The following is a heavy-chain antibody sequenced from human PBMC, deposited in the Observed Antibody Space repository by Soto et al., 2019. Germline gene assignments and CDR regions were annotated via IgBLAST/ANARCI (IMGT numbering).Heavy chain of an antibody. Sequence: PGGSMRLSCAASGFTFSSYAMSWVRQAPGKGLEWVSAISGSGGSTYYAGSVKGRFTISRDNSKNTLYLQMNSLRAEDTAVYYCAKDFAMVRGGPLYWGQGTLVTVSS. CDR1: GFTFSSYA. V-gene: IGHV3-23*01. CDR3: AKDFAMVRGGPLY. D-gene: IGHD3-10*01. CDR2: ISGSGGST. J-gene: IGHJ4*02.